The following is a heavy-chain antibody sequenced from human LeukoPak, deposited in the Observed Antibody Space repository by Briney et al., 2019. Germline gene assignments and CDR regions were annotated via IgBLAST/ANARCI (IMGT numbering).Heavy chain of an antibody. Sequence: PSETLSLTCAVYGGSFSGYYWSWIRQPPGKGLEWIGGINHSGSTNYNPSLKSRVTISVDTSKNQFSLKLSSVTAADTAVYYCARHPLSYGDHTLKDPLDYWGQGTLVTVSS. CDR2: INHSGST. J-gene: IGHJ4*02. V-gene: IGHV4-34*01. CDR3: ARHPLSYGDHTLKDPLDY. CDR1: GGSFSGYY. D-gene: IGHD4-17*01.